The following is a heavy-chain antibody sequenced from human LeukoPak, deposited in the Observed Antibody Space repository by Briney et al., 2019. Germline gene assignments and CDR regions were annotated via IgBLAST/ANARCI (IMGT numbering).Heavy chain of an antibody. Sequence: GGSLRLSCAASAFTFRTTWMSWVRQAPGKGLEWVASINQGGRETDHVESAKGRFTISRDNAMNSFFLQMNSLRAEDAAVYYCARLIGDRPICDLWGRGTLVTVSS. CDR1: AFTFRTTW. CDR2: INQGGRET. J-gene: IGHJ4*02. CDR3: ARLIGDRPICDL. D-gene: IGHD6-6*01. V-gene: IGHV3-7*01.